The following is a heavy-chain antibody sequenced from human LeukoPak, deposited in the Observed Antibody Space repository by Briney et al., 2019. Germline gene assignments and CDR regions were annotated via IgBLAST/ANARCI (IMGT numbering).Heavy chain of an antibody. CDR3: ASWHYVDD. J-gene: IGHJ4*02. D-gene: IGHD6-13*01. Sequence: GGSLRLSCAASGFTFRSYGMSWVRQAPGKGLEWVSTIGGTGGSMYYADSVKGRFTISRDNSKNTLCLQMNSLRAEDTAVYYCASWHYVDDWGQGTLVTVSS. CDR1: GFTFRSYG. CDR2: IGGTGGSM. V-gene: IGHV3-23*01.